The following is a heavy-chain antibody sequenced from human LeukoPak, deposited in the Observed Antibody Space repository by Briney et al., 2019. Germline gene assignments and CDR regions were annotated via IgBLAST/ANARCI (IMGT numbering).Heavy chain of an antibody. CDR2: IYYSGST. CDR3: AREIPYDSRIY. D-gene: IGHD3-22*01. CDR1: GFTVSSYY. Sequence: LRLSCAASGFTVSSYYMSWVRQAPGKGLEWIGYIYYSGSTYYNPSLKSRVTISVDTSKNQFSLKLSSVTAADTAVYYCAREIPYDSRIYWGQGTLVTVSS. J-gene: IGHJ4*02. V-gene: IGHV4-30-4*08.